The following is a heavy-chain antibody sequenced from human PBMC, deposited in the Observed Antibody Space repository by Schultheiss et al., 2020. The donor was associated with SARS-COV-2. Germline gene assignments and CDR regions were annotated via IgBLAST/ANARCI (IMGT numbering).Heavy chain of an antibody. D-gene: IGHD5-18*01. CDR1: GGSFSGYY. V-gene: IGHV4-34*01. J-gene: IGHJ4*02. CDR3: VRGLDRAKLGY. Sequence: SQTLSLTCAVYGGSFSGYYWNWVRQPPGKGLEWIGEISQTEGTSYNPSLRSRVTISEDTSRNQFSLRVRSVTAADTAVYYCVRGLDRAKLGYWGQGTLVTVSS. CDR2: ISQTEGT.